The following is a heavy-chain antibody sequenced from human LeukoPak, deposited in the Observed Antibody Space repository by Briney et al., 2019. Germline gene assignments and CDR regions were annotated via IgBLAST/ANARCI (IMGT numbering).Heavy chain of an antibody. Sequence: GGSLRLSCAAFGFIFSDYYMSWIRQAPGKGLEWVSYISSSGSTMYYTDSVKGRFTISRDNAKDSLYLQMNSLRAEDTATYYCAKEYSGSFSPFPSYFDYWGQGTLVTVSS. J-gene: IGHJ4*02. CDR3: AKEYSGSFSPFPSYFDY. D-gene: IGHD1-26*01. CDR1: GFIFSDYY. V-gene: IGHV3-11*04. CDR2: ISSSGSTM.